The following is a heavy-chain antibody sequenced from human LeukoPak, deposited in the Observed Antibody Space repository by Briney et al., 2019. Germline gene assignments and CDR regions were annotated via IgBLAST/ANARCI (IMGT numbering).Heavy chain of an antibody. J-gene: IGHJ4*02. CDR1: GYVFNKYG. Sequence: ASVNVSCKASGYVFNKYGITWVRQAPGQGLEWMGWISAYDGKRDFAQRFHDRLTMTTDTSTSTAYMELRNLRSDDTAIYYCSRVDYSDFGGSLHWGRGTLVTVSS. V-gene: IGHV1-18*01. D-gene: IGHD4-11*01. CDR3: SRVDYSDFGGSLH. CDR2: ISAYDGKR.